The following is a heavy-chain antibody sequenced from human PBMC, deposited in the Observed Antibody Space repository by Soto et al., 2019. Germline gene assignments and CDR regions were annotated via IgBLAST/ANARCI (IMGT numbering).Heavy chain of an antibody. D-gene: IGHD2-2*01. J-gene: IGHJ5*02. CDR1: GGSISSSSYY. CDR2: IYYSGTT. Sequence: SETLSLTCTVSGGSISSSSYYWGWIRQPPGKGLEWIGSIYYSGTTYYNPSLKSRVSISVDTSKNQFSLKLSSVTAADTAVYYCARDCSTTTCYAGGLTGSFDPWGQGTLVTVSS. V-gene: IGHV4-39*01. CDR3: ARDCSTTTCYAGGLTGSFDP.